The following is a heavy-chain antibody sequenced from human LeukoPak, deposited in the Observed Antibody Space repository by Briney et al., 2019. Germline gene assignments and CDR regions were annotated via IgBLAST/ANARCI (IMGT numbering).Heavy chain of an antibody. V-gene: IGHV4-34*01. CDR2: INHSGST. CDR1: GGSFSGYY. J-gene: IGHJ5*02. CDR3: AREWDSGITFGGIIVSWFDP. Sequence: SETLSLTCAVYGGSFSGYYWSWIRQPPGKGLEWIGEINHSGSTNYNPSLKSRVTISVDTSKNQFSLKLSSVTAADTAVYYCAREWDSGITFGGIIVSWFDPWGQGTLVTVSS. D-gene: IGHD3-16*02.